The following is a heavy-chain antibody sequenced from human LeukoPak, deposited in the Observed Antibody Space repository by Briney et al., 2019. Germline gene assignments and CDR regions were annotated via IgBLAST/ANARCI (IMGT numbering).Heavy chain of an antibody. CDR3: ARAPAIAARPYYYYYYMDV. Sequence: SQTLSLTCAIFGDSVSSSSAAWNWIRHSPSRGLEWLGRTYYRSKWYDDDALSVKSRITINPDTSKNQFSLQLNSVTPEDTAVYYCARAPAIAARPYYYYYYMDVWGKGTTVTVSS. V-gene: IGHV6-1*01. CDR1: GDSVSSSSAA. D-gene: IGHD6-6*01. CDR2: TYYRSKWYD. J-gene: IGHJ6*03.